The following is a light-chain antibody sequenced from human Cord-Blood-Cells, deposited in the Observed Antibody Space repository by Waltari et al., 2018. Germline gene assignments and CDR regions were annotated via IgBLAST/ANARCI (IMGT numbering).Light chain of an antibody. CDR2: DVS. CDR1: SSDVGGYNY. CDR3: SSYTSSSTLV. J-gene: IGLJ2*01. Sequence: SPGQSITISCTGTSSDVGGYNYVSWYQQHPGKAPKLMIYDVSNRPSGVSNRLSGSKSGNTASLTISGLQAEDEADYYCSSYTSSSTLVFGGGTKLTVL. V-gene: IGLV2-14*04.